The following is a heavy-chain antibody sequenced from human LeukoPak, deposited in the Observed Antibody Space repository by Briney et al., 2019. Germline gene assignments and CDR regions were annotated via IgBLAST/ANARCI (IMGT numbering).Heavy chain of an antibody. CDR3: ARGRIRYDSSGYYVLGYYYYYMDV. Sequence: ASVKVSCKASGYTFTSYDINWVRQAPGQGLEWMGWMNPNSGNTGYAQKFQGRVTMTRNTSISTAYMELSSLRSEDTAVYYCARGRIRYDSSGYYVLGYYYYYMDVWGKGTTVTISS. J-gene: IGHJ6*03. V-gene: IGHV1-8*01. CDR2: MNPNSGNT. D-gene: IGHD3-22*01. CDR1: GYTFTSYD.